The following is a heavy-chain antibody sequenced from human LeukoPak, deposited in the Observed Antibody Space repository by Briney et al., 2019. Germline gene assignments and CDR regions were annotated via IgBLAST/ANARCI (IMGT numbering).Heavy chain of an antibody. CDR1: GFTFSCYA. V-gene: IGHV3-30*10. CDR2: ISYDGSNK. J-gene: IGHJ4*02. D-gene: IGHD1-20*01. CDR3: ARSGYNWNYADY. Sequence: GGSLRLTCAASGFTFSCYAMHWVRHAPGKGLEWVAVISYDGSNKYYTDSVKGRFTISRDNSKNTLYLQMNSLRAEDTAVYYCARSGYNWNYADYWGQGTLVTVSS.